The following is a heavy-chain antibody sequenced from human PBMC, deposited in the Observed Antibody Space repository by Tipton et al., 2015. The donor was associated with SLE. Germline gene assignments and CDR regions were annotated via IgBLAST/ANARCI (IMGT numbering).Heavy chain of an antibody. Sequence: TLSLTCTVSGGSISSGYYWGWIRQPPGKGLEWIGSIYYSGSTNYNPSLKSRVTISVDTSKNQFSLKLSSVTAADTAVYYCARGRWLESLDYWGQGTLVTVSS. D-gene: IGHD6-19*01. CDR3: ARGRWLESLDY. V-gene: IGHV4-38-2*02. J-gene: IGHJ4*02. CDR2: IYYSGST. CDR1: GGSISSGYY.